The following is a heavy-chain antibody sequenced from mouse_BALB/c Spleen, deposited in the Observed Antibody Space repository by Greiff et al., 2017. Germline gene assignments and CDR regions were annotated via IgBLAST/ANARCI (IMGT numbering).Heavy chain of an antibody. J-gene: IGHJ3*01. CDR1: GFSLTSYG. D-gene: IGHD1-1*01. CDR2: IWRGGST. CDR3: AINYYGSSWFAY. V-gene: IGHV2-5-1*01. Sequence: VQLVESGPSLVQPSQSLSITCTVSGFSLTSYGVHWVRQSPGKGLEWLGVIWRGGSTDYNAAFMSRLSITKDNSKSQVFFKMNSLQADDTAIYYCAINYYGSSWFAYWGQGTLVTVSA.